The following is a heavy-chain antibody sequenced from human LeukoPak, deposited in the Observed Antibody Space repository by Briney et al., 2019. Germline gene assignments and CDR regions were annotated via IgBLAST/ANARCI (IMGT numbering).Heavy chain of an antibody. CDR1: GFTFSSYG. CDR3: AKGNIAAAPPDWFDP. CDR2: IWYDGSNK. J-gene: IGHJ5*02. Sequence: PGRSLRLSCAASGFTFSSYGMHWVRQAPGKGLEWVAVIWYDGSNKYYADSVKGRFTISRDNSKNTLYLQMNSLRAEDTAVYYCAKGNIAAAPPDWFDPWGQGTLVTVSS. V-gene: IGHV3-33*06. D-gene: IGHD6-13*01.